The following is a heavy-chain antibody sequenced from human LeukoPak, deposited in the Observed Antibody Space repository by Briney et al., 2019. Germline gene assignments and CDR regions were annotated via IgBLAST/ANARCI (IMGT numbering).Heavy chain of an antibody. Sequence: GSLRLSCAASGFTFSSYGMSWVRQAPGKGLEWVSAISGSGGSTYYADSVKGRFTISRDNSKNTLYLQMNSLRAEDTAVYYCAKHNSYYYDSSGYYHDYFDYWGQGTLVTVSS. V-gene: IGHV3-23*01. CDR2: ISGSGGST. J-gene: IGHJ4*02. CDR1: GFTFSSYG. D-gene: IGHD3-22*01. CDR3: AKHNSYYYDSSGYYHDYFDY.